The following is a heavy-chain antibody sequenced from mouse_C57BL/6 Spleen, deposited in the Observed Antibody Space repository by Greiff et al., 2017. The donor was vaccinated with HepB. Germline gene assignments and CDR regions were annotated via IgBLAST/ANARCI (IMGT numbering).Heavy chain of an antibody. CDR1: GYAFSSSW. J-gene: IGHJ4*01. Sequence: VKLMESGPELVKPGASVKISCKASGYAFSSSWMNWVKQRPGKGLEWIGRIYPGDGDTNYNGKFKGKATLTADKSSSTAYMQLSSLTSEDSAVYFCARGAYGVYAMDYWGQGTSVTVSS. V-gene: IGHV1-82*01. CDR3: ARGAYGVYAMDY. D-gene: IGHD2-10*02. CDR2: IYPGDGDT.